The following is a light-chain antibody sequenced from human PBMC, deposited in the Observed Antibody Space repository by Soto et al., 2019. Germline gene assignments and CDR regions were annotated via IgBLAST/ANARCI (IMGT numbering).Light chain of an antibody. CDR2: STS. V-gene: IGKV3-20*01. Sequence: EIVLTQSPGTLSLSPGERATLSCRASQSVSSHLAWYQQKPGQSPRLLISSTSHRATGIPDRFSGSGSGTDFTLTISRLDPEDFAVYYCHQSGISPLTFGPGTKVDIK. CDR1: QSVSSH. J-gene: IGKJ3*01. CDR3: HQSGISPLT.